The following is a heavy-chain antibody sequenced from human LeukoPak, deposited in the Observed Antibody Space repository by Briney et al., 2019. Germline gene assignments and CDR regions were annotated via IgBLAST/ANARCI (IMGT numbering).Heavy chain of an antibody. Sequence: ASVKVSCKASGYIFTNYAMHWVRQAPGQRLEWMGWINGGNGNTKYSQEFQGRVTITADKSTSTAYMELSSLRSEDTAVYYCATPDSSLWFGELSPGSYYYYYMDVWGKGTTVTVSS. CDR1: GYIFTNYA. CDR2: INGGNGNT. D-gene: IGHD3-10*01. J-gene: IGHJ6*03. CDR3: ATPDSSLWFGELSPGSYYYYYMDV. V-gene: IGHV1-3*03.